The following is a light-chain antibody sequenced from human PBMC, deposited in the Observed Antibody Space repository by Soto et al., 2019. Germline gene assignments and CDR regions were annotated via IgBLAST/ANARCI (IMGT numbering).Light chain of an antibody. J-gene: IGKJ5*01. CDR3: IQALQAPIA. Sequence: DIVMPQSPLSLPVTPGEPASISCRSSQRLLHSNGYNYFDWYLQKPGQPPQLLISFGSNRASGGPDRFTGSGSGTDVTLKNSRVEAEDVGVDYCIQALQAPIAVGQGTRLVL. CDR2: FGS. V-gene: IGKV2-28*01. CDR1: QRLLHSNGYNY.